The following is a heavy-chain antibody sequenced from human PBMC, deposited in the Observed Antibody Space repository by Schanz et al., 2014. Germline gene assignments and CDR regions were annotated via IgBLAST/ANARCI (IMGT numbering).Heavy chain of an antibody. CDR1: GFSLDIFA. J-gene: IGHJ4*03. Sequence: EVHLLESGGGLVEPGGSLRLSCATSGFSLDIFAVSWVRQAPGKGLEWLSVISASGGDTYYADSVKGRFTISRDNAKNSLYLQMSSLRAEDTAVYYCAKSLESCPGGRCSRGYFDYWGQGTMVIVSS. CDR2: ISASGGDT. CDR3: AKSLESCPGGRCSRGYFDY. D-gene: IGHD2-8*02. V-gene: IGHV3-23*01.